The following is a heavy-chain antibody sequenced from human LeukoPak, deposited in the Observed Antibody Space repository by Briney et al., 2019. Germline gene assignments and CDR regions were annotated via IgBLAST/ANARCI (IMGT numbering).Heavy chain of an antibody. CDR1: GFTFSSYA. CDR2: ISAGGGST. CDR3: AILGDYHGSGTYSRFDS. V-gene: IGHV3-23*01. Sequence: GGSLRLSCAASGFTFSSYAMRWVRQAPGKGLEWVAGISAGGGSTYYPDSVKGRFTISRDNSKNTLYLQMSRLRAEDTALYYCAILGDYHGSGTYSRFDSWGQGALVTVSS. J-gene: IGHJ4*02. D-gene: IGHD3-10*01.